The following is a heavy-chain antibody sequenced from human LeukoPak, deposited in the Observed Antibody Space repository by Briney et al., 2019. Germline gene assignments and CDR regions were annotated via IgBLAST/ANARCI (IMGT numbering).Heavy chain of an antibody. V-gene: IGHV3-23*01. J-gene: IGHJ5*02. D-gene: IGHD6-19*01. CDR1: GFTFSSYA. Sequence: GGSLRLSCAASGFTFSSYAMSWVRQAPGRGLEWVSVISGSGGGTHYADSVKGRSTISRDNSKDTLYLQMSSLRAEDTAVYYCAKDLGSSGWYGGWFDPWGQGTLVTVSS. CDR3: AKDLGSSGWYGGWFDP. CDR2: ISGSGGGT.